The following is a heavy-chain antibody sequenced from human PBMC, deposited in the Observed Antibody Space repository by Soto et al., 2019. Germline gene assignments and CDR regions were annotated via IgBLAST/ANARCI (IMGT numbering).Heavy chain of an antibody. CDR2: ISASGGRT. CDR1: GFTFNKYA. Sequence: EVQLVESGGTLVQPGGSLRLSCATSGFTFNKYAMSWVRQAPGKGLEWVSGISASGGRTLYSDSVKGRFTISRDMSKNRMSLQMNSLRVEDTAIYFCGKDPNGDYIGGFEFGGQGTMVTVSS. V-gene: IGHV3-23*04. J-gene: IGHJ3*01. CDR3: GKDPNGDYIGGFEF. D-gene: IGHD4-17*01.